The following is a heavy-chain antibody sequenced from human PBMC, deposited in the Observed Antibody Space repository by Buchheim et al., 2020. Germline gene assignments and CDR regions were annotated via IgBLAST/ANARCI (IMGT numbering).Heavy chain of an antibody. Sequence: EVQLLESGGGLVQPGGSLRLSCAASGFTFSSYAMSWVRQAPGKGLEWVSVFSGSGGTTYYADSVRGRFPLSRDNSKKPLYLQMNSLRAEDTAVYYCAKARESSYYYYGMDVWGQGTT. V-gene: IGHV3-23*01. CDR3: AKARESSYYYYGMDV. D-gene: IGHD5-24*01. J-gene: IGHJ6*02. CDR2: FSGSGGTT. CDR1: GFTFSSYA.